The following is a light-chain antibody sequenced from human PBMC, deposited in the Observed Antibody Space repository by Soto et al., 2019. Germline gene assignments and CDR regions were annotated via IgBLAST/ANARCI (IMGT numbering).Light chain of an antibody. Sequence: QSALTQPPSASGSPGQSVTISCTGTSNDVGVYKYVSWYQQHPGKAPKLIISEVSKRPSGVPDRFSGSKSGNTASLTVSGLQAEDEADSYCSSYACSKNPHVFGTGTKVTVL. CDR3: SSYACSKNPHV. CDR1: SNDVGVYKY. J-gene: IGLJ1*01. CDR2: EVS. V-gene: IGLV2-8*01.